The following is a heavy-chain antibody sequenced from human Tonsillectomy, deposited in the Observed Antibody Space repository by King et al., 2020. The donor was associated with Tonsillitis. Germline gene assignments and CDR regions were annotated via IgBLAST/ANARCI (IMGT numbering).Heavy chain of an antibody. CDR1: GFTFSSYS. Sequence: VQLVESGGGLVKPGGSLRLSCAASGFTFSSYSMNWVRQAPGKGLEWVSSISSSSSYIYYADSVKGRFTISRDNAKNSLYLQMNSLRAEDTAVYYCGKPLPRSDYYYYYGMDVWGQGTTVTVSS. V-gene: IGHV3-21*01. CDR2: ISSSSSYI. D-gene: IGHD2-15*01. CDR3: GKPLPRSDYYYYYGMDV. J-gene: IGHJ6*02.